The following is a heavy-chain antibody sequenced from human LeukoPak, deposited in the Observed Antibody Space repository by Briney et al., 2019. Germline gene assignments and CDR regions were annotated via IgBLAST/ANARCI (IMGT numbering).Heavy chain of an antibody. CDR1: GFTVSSNY. CDR3: AKATTFYGDYGDY. CDR2: ISGSGGST. D-gene: IGHD4-17*01. V-gene: IGHV3-23*01. Sequence: PGGSLRLSCAASGFTVSSNYMSWVRQAPGKGLEWVSGISGSGGSTYYPDYVKGRFTISRDNSKNTVYLQLYSLTDEDTAIYYCAKATTFYGDYGDYWGQGTLVTVSS. J-gene: IGHJ4*02.